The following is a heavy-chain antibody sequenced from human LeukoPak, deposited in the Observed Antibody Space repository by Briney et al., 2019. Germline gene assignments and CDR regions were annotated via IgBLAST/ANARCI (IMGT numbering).Heavy chain of an antibody. V-gene: IGHV4-61*01. Sequence: PSETLSLTCTVSGGSVSSGSYYWSWIRQPPGKGLEWIGYIYYSGGTNYNPSLKSRVTISVDTSKNQFSLKLSSVTAADTAVYYCARDPSPVYYYDSSGYYDYWGQGTLVTVSS. J-gene: IGHJ4*02. CDR1: GGSVSSGSYY. CDR2: IYYSGGT. CDR3: ARDPSPVYYYDSSGYYDY. D-gene: IGHD3-22*01.